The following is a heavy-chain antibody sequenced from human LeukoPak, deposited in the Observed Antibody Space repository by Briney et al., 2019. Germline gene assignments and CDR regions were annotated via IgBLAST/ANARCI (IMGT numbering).Heavy chain of an antibody. D-gene: IGHD3-9*01. J-gene: IGHJ4*02. Sequence: SETLSLTCTVSGGSISSSSYYWGWIRQPPGKGLEWIGSIYYRGSTYYNPSLKSRVTISGDTSKNQVSLKLSSVTAADTAVYYCARGVGLDDIYTYWGQGTLVTVSS. V-gene: IGHV4-39*07. CDR3: ARGVGLDDIYTY. CDR1: GGSISSSSYY. CDR2: IYYRGST.